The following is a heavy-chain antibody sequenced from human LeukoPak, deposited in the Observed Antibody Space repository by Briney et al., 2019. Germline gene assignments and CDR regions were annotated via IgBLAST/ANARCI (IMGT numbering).Heavy chain of an antibody. D-gene: IGHD6-13*01. J-gene: IGHJ5*02. CDR1: GGSISSYY. V-gene: IGHV4-59*01. CDR3: ARVEQQLGYNWFDP. CDR2: IYYSGST. Sequence: SETLSLTCTVSGGSISSYYWSWIRQPPGKGLEWVGYIYYSGSTNYNPSLKSRVTISVDTSKNQFSLKLSSVTAADTAVYYCARVEQQLGYNWFDPWGQGTLVTVSS.